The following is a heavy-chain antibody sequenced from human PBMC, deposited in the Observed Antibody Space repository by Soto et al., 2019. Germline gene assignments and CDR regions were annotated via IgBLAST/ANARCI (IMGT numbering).Heavy chain of an antibody. Sequence: QVQLVESGGGLVKPGGSLRLSCAASGFTFSDYYMSWIRQAPGEGLEWVSYISNSGRTLYYADSMKGRLTISRDNAKNSLFLQMNSLRSEDTAVYYCARDLVAVSGGVYSSSAGGYFFDFWGQGTLVTVSS. J-gene: IGHJ4*02. CDR2: ISNSGRTL. V-gene: IGHV3-11*01. D-gene: IGHD6-6*01. CDR1: GFTFSDYY. CDR3: ARDLVAVSGGVYSSSAGGYFFDF.